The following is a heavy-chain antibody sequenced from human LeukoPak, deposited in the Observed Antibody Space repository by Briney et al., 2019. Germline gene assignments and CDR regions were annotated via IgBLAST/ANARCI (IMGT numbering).Heavy chain of an antibody. Sequence: PGGSLRLSCAASGFTFINYAMSWVRQAPGKGLEWVSAITSNGFGTYYADSVKGRFTISRDNSKNTLYLQMNSLRAEDTAVYYCAREGFYDSSGYYHAEDFQRWGQGSLVTVSS. J-gene: IGHJ1*01. CDR1: GFTFINYA. V-gene: IGHV3-23*01. D-gene: IGHD3-22*01. CDR2: ITSNGFGT. CDR3: AREGFYDSSGYYHAEDFQR.